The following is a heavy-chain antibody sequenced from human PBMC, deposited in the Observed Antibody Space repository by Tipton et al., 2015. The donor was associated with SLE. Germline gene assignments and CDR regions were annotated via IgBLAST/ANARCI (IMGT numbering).Heavy chain of an antibody. CDR2: INHSRST. Sequence: TLSLTCTVSGGSISSGSYYWSWIRQPPGKGLEWIGEINHSRSTNYNPSLKSRVTISVDTSKNQFSLKLSSVTAADTAVYYCARDEAALLDYWGQGTLVTVSS. CDR1: GGSISSGSYY. J-gene: IGHJ4*02. CDR3: ARDEAALLDY. D-gene: IGHD6-25*01. V-gene: IGHV4-39*07.